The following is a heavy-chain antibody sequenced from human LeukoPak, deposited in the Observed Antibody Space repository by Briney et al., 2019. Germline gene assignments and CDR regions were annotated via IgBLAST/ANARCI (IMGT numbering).Heavy chain of an antibody. J-gene: IGHJ4*02. CDR1: GGSISSYY. Sequence: PSETLSLTCTVSGGSISSYYWSWIRQPPGKGLEWIGYIYYSGSTNYNPSLKSRVTISVDTSKNQFSLKLSSVTAADTAVYYCAKTTYYDFWSGYYTFDYWGQGTLVTVSS. CDR2: IYYSGST. D-gene: IGHD3-3*01. V-gene: IGHV4-59*08. CDR3: AKTTYYDFWSGYYTFDY.